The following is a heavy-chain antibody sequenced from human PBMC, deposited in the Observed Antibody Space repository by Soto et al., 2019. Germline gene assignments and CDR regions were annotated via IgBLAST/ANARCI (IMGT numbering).Heavy chain of an antibody. CDR2: INPNSGGT. CDR1: GYTFTGYY. Sequence: ASVKVSCKASGYTFTGYYMHWVRQAPGQGLEWMGWINPNSGGTNYAQKFQGWVTMTRDTSISTAYMELSRLRSDDTAVYYCARGARYDSSGYYPHYYYYYGMDVWGQGTTVTVS. D-gene: IGHD3-22*01. CDR3: ARGARYDSSGYYPHYYYYYGMDV. J-gene: IGHJ6*02. V-gene: IGHV1-2*04.